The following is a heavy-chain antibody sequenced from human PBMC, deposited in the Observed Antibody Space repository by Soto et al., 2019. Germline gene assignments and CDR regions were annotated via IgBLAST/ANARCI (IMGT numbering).Heavy chain of an antibody. CDR3: VKGEYYYDSSGYYPFDY. D-gene: IGHD3-22*01. V-gene: IGHV3-74*01. CDR1: GFTFSSYW. CDR2: ISSDGSST. J-gene: IGHJ4*02. Sequence: GGSLRLSCAASGFTFSSYWMHWVRQAPGKGLVWVSRISSDGSSTTYADSVKGRFTISRDNAKNTLFLQMNSLRAEDTAVYYCVKGEYYYDSSGYYPFDYWGQGTLVTVSS.